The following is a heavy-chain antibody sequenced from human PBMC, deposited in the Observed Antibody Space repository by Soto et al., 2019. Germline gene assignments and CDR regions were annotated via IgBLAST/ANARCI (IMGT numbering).Heavy chain of an antibody. J-gene: IGHJ6*02. CDR3: ARDHCSGGSCYSNHYYGMDV. D-gene: IGHD2-15*01. V-gene: IGHV3-11*06. Sequence: QVQLVESGGGLVKPGGSLRLSCAASGFTFSDYYMSWIRQAPGKGLEWVSYISSSSSYTNYADSVKGRFTISRDNAKNSLYLQMNSLRAEDTAVYYCARDHCSGGSCYSNHYYGMDVWGQGTTVTVSS. CDR1: GFTFSDYY. CDR2: ISSSSSYT.